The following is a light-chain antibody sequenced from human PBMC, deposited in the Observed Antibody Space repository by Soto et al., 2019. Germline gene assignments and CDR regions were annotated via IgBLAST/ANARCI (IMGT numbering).Light chain of an antibody. CDR3: QQYTNWPIT. CDR1: QSVNNN. J-gene: IGKJ5*01. V-gene: IGKV3-15*01. Sequence: EVVMTQSPATLSVSPGEIATLSARASQSVNNNYLAWYQHKPGQAPRLLIYGISARASGVPARFSGSGSGTDFTLTIDSLQSEDFAVYYCQQYTNWPITFGQGTRLEIK. CDR2: GIS.